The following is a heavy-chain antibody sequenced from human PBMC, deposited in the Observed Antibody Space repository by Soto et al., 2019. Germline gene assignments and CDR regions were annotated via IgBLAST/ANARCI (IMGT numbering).Heavy chain of an antibody. Sequence: QVQLVQSGAEVKKPGASVKVSCKASGYTFTGYYMHWVRQAPGQGLEWMGWINPNSGGTNYAQKFQGRVTMTRDTAISPAYMELSRLRSDDTAVYYCARDQGMTTVTTGYYGMAVWGQGTTVTVSS. J-gene: IGHJ6*02. V-gene: IGHV1-2*02. D-gene: IGHD4-17*01. CDR2: INPNSGGT. CDR3: ARDQGMTTVTTGYYGMAV. CDR1: GYTFTGYY.